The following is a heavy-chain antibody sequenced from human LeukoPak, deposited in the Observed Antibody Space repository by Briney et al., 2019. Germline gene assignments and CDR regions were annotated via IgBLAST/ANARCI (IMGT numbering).Heavy chain of an antibody. CDR1: GFTFSDYY. Sequence: PGGSLRLSCAASGFTFSDYYMAWIRQAPGKGLEWVSYITSSSSYGNYADSVKGRFTISRDNAKNSLYLQMNSLRAEDTAVYYCARRGEIYWYFDLWGRGTLVTVSS. CDR3: ARRGEIYWYFDL. D-gene: IGHD2-21*01. J-gene: IGHJ2*01. V-gene: IGHV3-11*03. CDR2: ITSSSSYG.